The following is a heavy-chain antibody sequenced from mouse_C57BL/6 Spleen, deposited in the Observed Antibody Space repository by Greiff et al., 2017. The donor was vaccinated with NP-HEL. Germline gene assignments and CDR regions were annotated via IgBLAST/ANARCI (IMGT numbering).Heavy chain of an antibody. D-gene: IGHD2-12*01. Sequence: EVKVVESGGGLVQPGGSLKLSCAASGFTFSDYYMYWVRQTPEKRLEWVAYISNGGGSTYYPDSVKGRFTSSRDNAKNTLYLQMSRLKSEDTAMYYCARFYDSMDYWGQGTSVTVSS. CDR2: ISNGGGST. V-gene: IGHV5-12*01. CDR1: GFTFSDYY. J-gene: IGHJ4*01. CDR3: ARFYDSMDY.